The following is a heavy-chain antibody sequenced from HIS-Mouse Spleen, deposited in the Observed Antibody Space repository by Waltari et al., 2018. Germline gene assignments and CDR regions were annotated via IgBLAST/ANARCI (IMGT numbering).Heavy chain of an antibody. CDR2: IYYSGST. Sequence: QLQLQESGPGLVKPSGTLSLTCTVSGGSISSSSYYWGWIRQPPGKGLACIVSIYYSGSTSYNPSLKSRVTISVDTSNNQFSLKVSSVTAADTAVYYCAREIPYSSSWYDWYFDLWGRGTLVTVSS. D-gene: IGHD6-13*01. J-gene: IGHJ2*01. CDR1: GGSISSSSYY. V-gene: IGHV4-39*07. CDR3: AREIPYSSSWYDWYFDL.